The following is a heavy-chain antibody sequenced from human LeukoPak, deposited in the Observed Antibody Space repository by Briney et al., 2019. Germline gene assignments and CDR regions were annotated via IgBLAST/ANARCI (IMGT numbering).Heavy chain of an antibody. CDR3: TRDHSPIVGATDY. V-gene: IGHV3-49*03. J-gene: IGHJ4*02. CDR1: GCTFGDYG. CDR2: IRSKAYGGTT. Sequence: GRSLRLSCTASGCTFGDYGMSWFRQAPGRGLEWVGFIRSKAYGGTTEYAASVKGRFTISRDDSKSIAYLQVNSLKTEDTAVYYCTRDHSPIVGATDYWGQGTLVTVSS. D-gene: IGHD1-26*01.